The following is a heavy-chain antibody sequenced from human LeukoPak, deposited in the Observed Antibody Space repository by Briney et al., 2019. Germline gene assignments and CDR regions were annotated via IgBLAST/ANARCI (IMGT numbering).Heavy chain of an antibody. J-gene: IGHJ6*02. Sequence: GSLRLSCAAYGFTFSGYSMHWVRQAPGKGLGWISYISGSSTTISYADSVKGRFTISRDNANHSVYLQMNSLRAEDTAVYYCARDPLDYRKYYYYGVDVWGQGTTVTVSS. CDR2: ISGSSTTI. D-gene: IGHD4-11*01. V-gene: IGHV3-48*01. CDR1: GFTFSGYS. CDR3: ARDPLDYRKYYYYGVDV.